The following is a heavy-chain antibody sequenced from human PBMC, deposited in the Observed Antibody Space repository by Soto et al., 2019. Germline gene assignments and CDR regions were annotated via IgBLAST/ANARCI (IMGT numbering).Heavy chain of an antibody. CDR2: IYHAGNT. CDR3: ARLNYYFHH. Sequence: QVQLQESGPGLVKDSETLSLTCSVSGDSITAYYWSWIRQSPGKGLEWIGYIYHAGNTNYNPSLRGRVTMSVDTSRNRFSLMLKSVTAADTAIYYCARLNYYFHHWGQGTLVTVSS. J-gene: IGHJ4*02. V-gene: IGHV4-59*08. CDR1: GDSITAYY. D-gene: IGHD1-20*01.